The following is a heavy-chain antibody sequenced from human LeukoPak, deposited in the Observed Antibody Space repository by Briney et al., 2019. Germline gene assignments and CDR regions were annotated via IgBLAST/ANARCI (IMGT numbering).Heavy chain of an antibody. D-gene: IGHD2-2*01. J-gene: IGHJ3*02. Sequence: ASVKVSCKVSGYTLTELSMHWVRQAPGKGLEWMGGFDPEDGETIYAQKFQGRVTMTEDTSTDTAYMELNSLRAEDTAVYYCAGHCSSTSCPRGDDAFDIWGQRTMVTVSS. CDR3: AGHCSSTSCPRGDDAFDI. CDR1: GYTLTELS. CDR2: FDPEDGET. V-gene: IGHV1-24*01.